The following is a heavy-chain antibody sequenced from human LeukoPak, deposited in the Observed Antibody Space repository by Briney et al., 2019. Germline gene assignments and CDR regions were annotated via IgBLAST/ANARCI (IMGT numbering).Heavy chain of an antibody. CDR3: ARLTREDGVDV. CDR1: GGSINGYY. V-gene: IGHV4-59*01. J-gene: IGHJ6*02. Sequence: SETLSLTCNVSGGSINGYYWTWIRQPPGKGLEWIGYMFCNGNTNYSPSLKSRVTVSLDTSKSQISMRLTSVTAADTSVYHCARLTREDGVDVWGQGTTVTVSS. CDR2: MFCNGNT.